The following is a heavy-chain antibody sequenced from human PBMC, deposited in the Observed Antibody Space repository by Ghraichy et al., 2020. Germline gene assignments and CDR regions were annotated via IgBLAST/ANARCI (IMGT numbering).Heavy chain of an antibody. Sequence: GGSLRLSCAASGFTFRDYYMSWIRQAPGKGLEWVSYISSSGSTIYYADSVKGRFTISRDNAKNSLYLQMNSLRAEDTAVYYCARELGLDYYDSSGYYSGGNYFDYWCQGTLVTVSS. CDR2: ISSSGSTI. CDR3: ARELGLDYYDSSGYYSGGNYFDY. CDR1: GFTFRDYY. V-gene: IGHV3-11*01. J-gene: IGHJ4*02. D-gene: IGHD3-22*01.